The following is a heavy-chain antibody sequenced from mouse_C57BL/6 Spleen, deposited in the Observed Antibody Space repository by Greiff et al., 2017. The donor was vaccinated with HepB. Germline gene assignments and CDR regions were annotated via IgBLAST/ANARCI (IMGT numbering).Heavy chain of an antibody. CDR1: GYTFTSYW. D-gene: IGHD3-3*01. V-gene: IGHV1-64*01. CDR3: ARWAGHYAMDY. CDR2: IHPNSGST. Sequence: QVQLQQPGAELVKPGASVKLSCKASGYTFTSYWMHWVKQRPGQGLEWIGMIHPNSGSTNYNEKFKSKATLTVDKSSSTAYMQLSSLTSEDSAVYHCARWAGHYAMDYWGQGTSVTVSS. J-gene: IGHJ4*01.